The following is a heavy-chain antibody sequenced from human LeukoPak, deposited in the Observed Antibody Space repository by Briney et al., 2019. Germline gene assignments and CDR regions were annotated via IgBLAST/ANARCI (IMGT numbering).Heavy chain of an antibody. Sequence: PGGSLRLSCSASGFTFSSHAMHWVRQAPGKGLEYVSAISSNGGSTYYADSVKGRFTISRDNSKNTLYLQMSSLRAEDTAVYYCVKGRGYGDAFDIWGQGTMVTVSS. CDR3: VKGRGYGDAFDI. V-gene: IGHV3-64D*06. J-gene: IGHJ3*02. D-gene: IGHD3-22*01. CDR2: ISSNGGST. CDR1: GFTFSSHA.